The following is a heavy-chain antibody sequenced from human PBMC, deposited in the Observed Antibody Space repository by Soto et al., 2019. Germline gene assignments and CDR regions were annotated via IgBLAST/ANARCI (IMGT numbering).Heavy chain of an antibody. J-gene: IGHJ6*02. Sequence: EVQLLESGGGLVQPGGSLRLSCAASGFTFSSYAMSWVRQAPGKGLEWVSAISGSGGSTYYADSVKGRFIISRDNSKNTLYLQMNSLRAEDTAVYYCAKGMDIVVVPAAQDYYGMDVWGQGTTVTVSS. CDR2: ISGSGGST. CDR3: AKGMDIVVVPAAQDYYGMDV. CDR1: GFTFSSYA. D-gene: IGHD2-2*03. V-gene: IGHV3-23*01.